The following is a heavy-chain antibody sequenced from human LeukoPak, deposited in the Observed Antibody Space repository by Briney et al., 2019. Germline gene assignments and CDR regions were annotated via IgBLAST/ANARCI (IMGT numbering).Heavy chain of an antibody. V-gene: IGHV3-23*01. J-gene: IGHJ4*02. Sequence: GGSLRLSCAASGFTFSSYAMSWVRQAPGKGLEWVSAISGSGGSTYYADSVKGRFTISRDNSKNTLYLQMSSPRAEDTAVYYCAKSRGVIIFITNCYFDYWGQGTLVTVSS. CDR2: ISGSGGST. D-gene: IGHD3-10*01. CDR1: GFTFSSYA. CDR3: AKSRGVIIFITNCYFDY.